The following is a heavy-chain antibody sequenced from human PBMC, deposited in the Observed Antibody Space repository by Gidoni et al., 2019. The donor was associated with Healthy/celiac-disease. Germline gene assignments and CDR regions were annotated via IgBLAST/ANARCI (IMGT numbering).Heavy chain of an antibody. D-gene: IGHD1-26*01. Sequence: QVQLVESGGGVVQPGRSLRLSCAASGFTFSSYGMHRVRQAPGKGLEWVAVIWYDGSNKYYADSVKGRFTISRDNSKNTLYLQMNSLRAEDTAVYYCARVSGSLYYYYYYMDVWGKGTTVTVSS. CDR3: ARVSGSLYYYYYYMDV. J-gene: IGHJ6*03. CDR1: GFTFSSYG. CDR2: IWYDGSNK. V-gene: IGHV3-33*01.